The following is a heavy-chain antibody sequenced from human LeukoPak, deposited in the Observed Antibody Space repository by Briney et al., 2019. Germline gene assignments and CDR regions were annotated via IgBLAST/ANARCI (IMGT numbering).Heavy chain of an antibody. V-gene: IGHV1-18*01. CDR1: GYTFTSYG. J-gene: IGHJ4*02. Sequence: GPVKVSCKASGYTFTSYGISWVRQAPGQGLEWMGWISAYNGNTNYAQKLQGRVTMTTDTSTSTAYMELRSLRSDDTAVYYCARQYSGSYPLDYWGQGTLVTVSS. D-gene: IGHD1-26*01. CDR3: ARQYSGSYPLDY. CDR2: ISAYNGNT.